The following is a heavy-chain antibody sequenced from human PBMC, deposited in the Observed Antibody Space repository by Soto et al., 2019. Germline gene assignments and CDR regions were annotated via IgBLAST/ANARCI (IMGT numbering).Heavy chain of an antibody. CDR3: ARGGVTEGARNLSINWFDP. CDR1: GDSVSSNSAA. Sequence: KQSQTLSLTCAISGDSVSSNSAAWNWIRQSPSRGLEWLGRTYYRSKWYNDYAVSVKSRITINPDTSKNQFSLQLNAVTPEDTAVYYCARGGVTEGARNLSINWFDPWGQGTLVTVSS. J-gene: IGHJ5*02. CDR2: TYYRSKWYN. V-gene: IGHV6-1*01. D-gene: IGHD3-10*01.